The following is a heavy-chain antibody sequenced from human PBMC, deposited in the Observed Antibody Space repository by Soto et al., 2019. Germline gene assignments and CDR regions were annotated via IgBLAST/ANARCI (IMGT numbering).Heavy chain of an antibody. CDR3: TRLEVALAANDDY. V-gene: IGHV3-73*01. J-gene: IGHJ4*02. CDR2: IRSKANNYAT. CDR1: GFTFSDSV. Sequence: PGGSLRLSCAASGFTFSDSVMHWVRQASGKGLEWVGRIRSKANNYATAYAASVRGRFTISRDDSKNTAYLQMNSLKTEDTAVYYCTRLEVALAANDDYWGQGTLVTVSS. D-gene: IGHD2-15*01.